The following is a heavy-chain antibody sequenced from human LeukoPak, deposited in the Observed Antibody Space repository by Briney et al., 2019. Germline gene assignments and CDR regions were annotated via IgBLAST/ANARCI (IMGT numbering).Heavy chain of an antibody. J-gene: IGHJ4*02. CDR1: GGSFSGHY. CDR2: INHSGST. CDR3: ARGRGVVGEPGFDY. D-gene: IGHD3-16*01. V-gene: IGHV4-34*01. Sequence: SETLSLTCAVYGGSFSGHYWSWIRQPPGKGLEWIGEINHSGSTNYNPSLKSRVTISVDTSKNQFSLKLSSVTAADTAVYYCARGRGVVGEPGFDYWGQGTLVTVSS.